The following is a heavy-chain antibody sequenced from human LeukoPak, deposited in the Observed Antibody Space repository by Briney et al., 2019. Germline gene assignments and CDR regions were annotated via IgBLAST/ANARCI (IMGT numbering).Heavy chain of an antibody. CDR3: ARHVDTTVVTSTFDY. CDR1: GYTFTSYW. D-gene: IGHD4-23*01. J-gene: IGHJ4*02. V-gene: IGHV5-10-1*01. Sequence: GESLRISCKGSGYTFTSYWISWVRQMPGKGLEWMGRIDPSDTYTNYSPSFQGHVTISSDKSISTAYLQWSSLKASDTAMYYCARHVDTTVVTSTFDYWGEGKLVTVSS. CDR2: IDPSDTYT.